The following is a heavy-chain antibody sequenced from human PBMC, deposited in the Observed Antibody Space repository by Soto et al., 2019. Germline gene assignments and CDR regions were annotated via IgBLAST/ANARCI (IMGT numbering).Heavy chain of an antibody. J-gene: IGHJ4*02. Sequence: SETLSLTCTVSGGSISNSDYFWAWMRQPPGKGLEWVGTISHTGSPRYNPSLKSRVTISVDTSKNQFSLRLPSVTAADTAVFYCASQLESTTYFDSWGQGTLVTVSS. CDR1: GGSISNSDYF. V-gene: IGHV4-39*01. D-gene: IGHD1-1*01. CDR3: ASQLESTTYFDS. CDR2: ISHTGSP.